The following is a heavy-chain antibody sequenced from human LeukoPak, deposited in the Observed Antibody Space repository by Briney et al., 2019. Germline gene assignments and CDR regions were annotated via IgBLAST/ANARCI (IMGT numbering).Heavy chain of an antibody. CDR1: GFTFSTYS. CDR3: ARGSTYYDSSGQVPFDY. Sequence: GGSLRLSCAASGFTFSTYSMNWVRQAPGKGLEWVSCISSSSSTIYYADSVKGRFTISRDNAKNSLYLQMNSLRAEDTAVYYCARGSTYYDSSGQVPFDYWGQGTLVTVSS. CDR2: ISSSSSTI. D-gene: IGHD3-22*01. V-gene: IGHV3-48*01. J-gene: IGHJ4*02.